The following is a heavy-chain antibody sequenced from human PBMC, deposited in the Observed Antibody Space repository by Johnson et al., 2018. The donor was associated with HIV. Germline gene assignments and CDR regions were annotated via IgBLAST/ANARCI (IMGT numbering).Heavy chain of an antibody. CDR2: ISSSGSTI. D-gene: IGHD3-22*01. J-gene: IGHJ3*02. V-gene: IGHV3-11*01. CDR1: GFTFSDYY. Sequence: QVQLVESGGGLVKPGGSLRLSCAASGFTFSDYYMSWIRQAPGKGLEWVSYISSSGSTIYYADSVKGRFTISRDNSKNTLYLQMNSLRAEDTAVYYCAKPVQYYYDSSGYYSDAFDIWGQGTMVTVSS. CDR3: AKPVQYYYDSSGYYSDAFDI.